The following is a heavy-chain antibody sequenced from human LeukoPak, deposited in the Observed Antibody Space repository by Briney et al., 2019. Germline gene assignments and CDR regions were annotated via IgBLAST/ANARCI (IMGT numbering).Heavy chain of an antibody. Sequence: ASVKVSCKASGYTFTDYYMHWVRQAPGQGLEWMGWINPNSGVTNYAQNFQGGVTMTRDTSSSTAYMELSRLRSDDTAVYYCARFNLGYCTNGVCFDYWGQGTLVTVSS. J-gene: IGHJ4*02. CDR2: INPNSGVT. CDR1: GYTFTDYY. D-gene: IGHD2-8*01. V-gene: IGHV1-2*02. CDR3: ARFNLGYCTNGVCFDY.